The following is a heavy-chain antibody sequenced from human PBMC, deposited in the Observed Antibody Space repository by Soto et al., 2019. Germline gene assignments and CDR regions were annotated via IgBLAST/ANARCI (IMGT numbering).Heavy chain of an antibody. V-gene: IGHV4-39*01. CDR1: GGSVTSGASS. D-gene: IGHD3-9*01. CDR3: ARQPTGYPNWFDA. Sequence: QVQLQESGPGLVNPSETLSLTCTVSGGSVTSGASSWGWVRQPPGKGLHWIGTIFYGHGTYYNPSLESRVTISLDTSKIQFSLELTSVTAADTAVYYCARQPTGYPNWFDAWGRGILVIVSS. CDR2: IFYGHGT. J-gene: IGHJ5*02.